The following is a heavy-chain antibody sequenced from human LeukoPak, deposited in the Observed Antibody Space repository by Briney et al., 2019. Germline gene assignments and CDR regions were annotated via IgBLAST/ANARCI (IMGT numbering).Heavy chain of an antibody. D-gene: IGHD5-24*01. CDR1: GYTFTSYY. J-gene: IGHJ4*02. Sequence: ASVKVSCKASGYTFTSYYIHWVRQAPGQGLEWMGILNPSGGSTDYAQKFQGRVTMTRDTSSSTVYMELSSLKSEDTAVYYCALLEMGTIHWGPGTLVTVSS. V-gene: IGHV1-46*01. CDR2: LNPSGGST. CDR3: ALLEMGTIH.